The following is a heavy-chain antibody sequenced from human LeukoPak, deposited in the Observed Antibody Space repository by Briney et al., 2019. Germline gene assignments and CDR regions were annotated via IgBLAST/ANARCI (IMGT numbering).Heavy chain of an antibody. V-gene: IGHV4-4*07. CDR1: GGSISSYY. Sequence: SETLSLTCTVSGGSISSYYWSWIRQPAGKGLEWIGRIYTSGSTNYNPSLKSRVTMSVDTSKNQFSLKLSSVTAADTAVYYCARPAAAGNPHDLDYWGQGTLVTVSS. D-gene: IGHD6-13*01. CDR2: IYTSGST. CDR3: ARPAAAGNPHDLDY. J-gene: IGHJ4*02.